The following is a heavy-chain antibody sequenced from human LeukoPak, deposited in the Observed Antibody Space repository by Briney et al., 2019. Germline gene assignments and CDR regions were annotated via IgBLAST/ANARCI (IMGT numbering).Heavy chain of an antibody. CDR1: GGSISSYH. CDR3: ARERYSSGWYGDYFDY. Sequence: SETLSLTCTVSGGSISSYHWSWIRQPPGKGLEWIGYIYYSGSTNYNPSLKSRVTISVDTSKNQFSLKLSSVTAADTAVYYCARERYSSGWYGDYFDYWGQGTLVTVSS. J-gene: IGHJ4*02. D-gene: IGHD6-19*01. V-gene: IGHV4-59*01. CDR2: IYYSGST.